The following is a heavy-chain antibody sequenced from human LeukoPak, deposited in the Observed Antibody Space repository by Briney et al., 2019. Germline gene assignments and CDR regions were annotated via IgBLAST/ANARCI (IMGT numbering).Heavy chain of an antibody. D-gene: IGHD3-10*01. CDR2: MYTSGST. Sequence: PSETLSLTCAVSGGSINSGPYYWSWIRQPVGKGLEWVGHMYTSGSTYYNPSLKSRVTISVDTSKNQFSLKLSSVTAADTAVYYCARFGVEFGDAFDIWGQGTMVTVSS. V-gene: IGHV4-61*09. CDR1: GGSINSGPYY. J-gene: IGHJ3*02. CDR3: ARFGVEFGDAFDI.